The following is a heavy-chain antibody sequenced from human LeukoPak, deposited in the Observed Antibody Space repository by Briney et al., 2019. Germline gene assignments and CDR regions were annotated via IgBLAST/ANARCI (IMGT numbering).Heavy chain of an antibody. CDR1: GYSVSSGYY. V-gene: IGHV4-34*01. D-gene: IGHD5-12*01. J-gene: IGHJ5*02. CDR3: ASAGGLRPNWFDP. Sequence: KSSETLSLTCTVSGYSVSSGYYWSWIRQPPGKGLEWIGEINHSGSTNYNPSLKSRVTISVDTSKNQFSLKLSSVTAADTAVYYCASAGGLRPNWFDPWGQGTLVTVSS. CDR2: INHSGST.